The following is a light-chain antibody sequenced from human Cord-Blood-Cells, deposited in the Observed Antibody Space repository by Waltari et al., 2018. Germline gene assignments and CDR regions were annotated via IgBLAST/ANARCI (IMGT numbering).Light chain of an antibody. CDR2: YDS. Sequence: SYVLTQPPSVSVAPRKTARITHGGEHIGRKLAHWYQQKPGQAPVLVIYYDSDRPSEITERFSGSNSGNTATLTISRVEAGDEADYYCHVWDSSSDHPWVFGGGTKLTVL. CDR1: HIGRKL. CDR3: HVWDSSSDHPWV. J-gene: IGLJ3*02. V-gene: IGLV3-21*04.